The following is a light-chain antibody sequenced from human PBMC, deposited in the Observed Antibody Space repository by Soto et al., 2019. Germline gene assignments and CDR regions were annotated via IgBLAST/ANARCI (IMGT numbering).Light chain of an antibody. V-gene: IGLV2-23*03. Sequence: QSALTQPASVSGSPGQSITIACTGTSSDVGSYNLVSWYQQQPGKAPKLMIYEGSKRPSGVSNRFSGSKSGNTASLTISGLQAEDEADYYCCSYAGSSTFEVFGTGTKLTVL. CDR3: CSYAGSSTFEV. CDR2: EGS. J-gene: IGLJ1*01. CDR1: SSDVGSYNL.